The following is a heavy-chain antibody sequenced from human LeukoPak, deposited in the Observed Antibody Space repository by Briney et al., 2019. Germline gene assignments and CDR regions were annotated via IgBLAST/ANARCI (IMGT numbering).Heavy chain of an antibody. CDR3: ARPYDSSGYYIRGAFDI. V-gene: IGHV4-59*01. J-gene: IGHJ3*02. CDR2: LYFSGST. CDR1: GGSISSYY. Sequence: SETLSLTCTVSGGSISSYYWSWIRQPPGKGLEWIGYLYFSGSTGYNPSLKSRVSISVETSKNQFSLRLSSVTAADTAVYYCARPYDSSGYYIRGAFDIWGQGAMVTVS. D-gene: IGHD3-22*01.